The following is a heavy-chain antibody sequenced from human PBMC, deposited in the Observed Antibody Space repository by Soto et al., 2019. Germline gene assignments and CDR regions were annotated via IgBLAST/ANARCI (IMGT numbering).Heavy chain of an antibody. Sequence: GGSLRLSCAASGFTFSSYWMTWVRQAPGKGLEWVANIKQDGSEKYYVDSVKGRFTISRDNAKNSLYLQMNGLRAEDTAVYYCARGYCTTGTCYLGVFDYWGQGTLVTVSS. CDR1: GFTFSSYW. CDR2: IKQDGSEK. CDR3: ARGYCTTGTCYLGVFDY. J-gene: IGHJ4*02. D-gene: IGHD2-8*01. V-gene: IGHV3-7*01.